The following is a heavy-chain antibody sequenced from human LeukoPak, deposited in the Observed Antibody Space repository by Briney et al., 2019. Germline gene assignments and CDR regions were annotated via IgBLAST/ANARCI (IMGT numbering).Heavy chain of an antibody. J-gene: IGHJ4*02. V-gene: IGHV1-69*05. CDR1: GGTFSSYA. D-gene: IGHD3-10*01. CDR3: ARDTMGTLDY. Sequence: SVKVSCKASGGTFSSYAISWVRQAPGQGLEWIARIIPIFGTANYAQKFQGRVTITTDESTSTAYMELSSLRSEDTAVYYCARDTMGTLDYWGQGTLVTVSS. CDR2: IIPIFGTA.